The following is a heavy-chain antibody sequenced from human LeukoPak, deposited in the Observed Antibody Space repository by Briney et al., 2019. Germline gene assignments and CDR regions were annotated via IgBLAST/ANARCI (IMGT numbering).Heavy chain of an antibody. CDR2: ICVFNGNT. J-gene: IGHJ3*02. V-gene: IGHV1-18*01. CDR3: ARDFLSYDGSENHFEDTFDI. CDR1: GYSFDRYG. D-gene: IGHD3-22*01. Sequence: ASVNVSCKASGYSFDRYGISWVRQAPGQGLEWLGWICVFNGNTNYARNLQGRVTMTADTSTTTAYMELRSLSSADTAVYYCARDFLSYDGSENHFEDTFDIWGQGTMVTVSS.